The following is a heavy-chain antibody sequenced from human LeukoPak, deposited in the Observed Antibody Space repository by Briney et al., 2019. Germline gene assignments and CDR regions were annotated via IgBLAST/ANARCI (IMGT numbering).Heavy chain of an antibody. Sequence: GGSVKVSCKASGYTFTRYGISWVRQAPGQGLEWMGWISAYNGNTNYAQKLQGRVTMTTDTSTTTAYMELRSLRSDDTAVYYCARDGRSWQWELLMFGWFDPWGQGTLVTVSS. V-gene: IGHV1-18*01. J-gene: IGHJ5*02. CDR1: GYTFTRYG. D-gene: IGHD1-26*01. CDR3: ARDGRSWQWELLMFGWFDP. CDR2: ISAYNGNT.